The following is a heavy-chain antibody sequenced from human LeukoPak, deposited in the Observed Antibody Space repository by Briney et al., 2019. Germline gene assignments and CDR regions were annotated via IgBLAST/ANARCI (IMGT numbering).Heavy chain of an antibody. CDR3: AKDCSGTLSCFDY. D-gene: IGHD3-10*02. Sequence: PSETLSLTCTVSGGSISSSSYSWGWIRQPPGKGLEWVSAISGSGGSSYYADSVKGRFTISRDNSKNTLYLPMNSLRAEDTAVCYCAKDCSGTLSCFDYWGQGTLVTVSS. CDR2: ISGSGGSS. V-gene: IGHV3-23*01. CDR1: GGSISSSSYS. J-gene: IGHJ4*02.